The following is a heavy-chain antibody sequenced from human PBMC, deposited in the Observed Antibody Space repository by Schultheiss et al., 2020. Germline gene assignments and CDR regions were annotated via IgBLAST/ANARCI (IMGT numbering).Heavy chain of an antibody. CDR3: ARDYGGGSYFTWGLDV. D-gene: IGHD1-26*01. CDR2: ISGSGGST. J-gene: IGHJ6*02. CDR1: GFTFSSYA. Sequence: GGSLRLSCAASGFTFSSYAMSWVRQAPGKGLEWVSAISGSGGSTYYADSVKGRFTISRDNSKNTLYLQMNSLRAEDTAVYYCARDYGGGSYFTWGLDVWGQGTTVTVSS. V-gene: IGHV3-23*01.